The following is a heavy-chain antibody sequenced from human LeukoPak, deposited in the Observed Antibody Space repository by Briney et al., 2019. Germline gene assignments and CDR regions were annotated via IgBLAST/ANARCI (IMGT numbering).Heavy chain of an antibody. CDR3: AAQYSGYVRLDY. V-gene: IGHV4-34*01. D-gene: IGHD5-12*01. CDR1: GGSFRGHY. Sequence: SETLSRSSPVHGGSFRGHYSSCIRQPPGKRPQCIGEISHSVSPSYNPSLKSRVTISVDTSKNQFSLKLSSVTVADTAVYYCAAQYSGYVRLDYWGQGTLVTASP. CDR2: ISHSVSP. J-gene: IGHJ4*02.